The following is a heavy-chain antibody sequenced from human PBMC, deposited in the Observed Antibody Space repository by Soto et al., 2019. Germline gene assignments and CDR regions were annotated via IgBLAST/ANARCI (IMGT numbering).Heavy chain of an antibody. CDR3: ARLGGYYQAFDS. CDR1: GGSISSGGYS. J-gene: IGHJ4*01. V-gene: IGHV4-31*03. Sequence: SETLSLTCTVSGGSISSGGYSWTWIRQHPGKGLEWIGYIYYSGSTYYKPSLKSRVNISVDASKSQFSLNLSSVTAADTAFYYCARLGGYYQAFDSWGHGALVTVSS. CDR2: IYYSGST. D-gene: IGHD1-26*01.